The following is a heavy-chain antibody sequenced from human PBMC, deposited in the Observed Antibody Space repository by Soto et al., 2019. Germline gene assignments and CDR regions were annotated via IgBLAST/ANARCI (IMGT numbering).Heavy chain of an antibody. J-gene: IGHJ4*01. CDR3: VKVAGYCTGGSCIFDFDY. Sequence: GGSLRLSCSGSGFTFSHHSLYWVRQPPGKGLQCVSSISGSGGNIYYAESVKGRFTISRDHSQNTLYLQMTSLSSDDSALFYCVKVAGYCTGGSCIFDFDYLGQETPVTVSS. D-gene: IGHD2-15*01. CDR1: GFTFSHHS. CDR2: ISGSGGNI. V-gene: IGHV3-64D*06.